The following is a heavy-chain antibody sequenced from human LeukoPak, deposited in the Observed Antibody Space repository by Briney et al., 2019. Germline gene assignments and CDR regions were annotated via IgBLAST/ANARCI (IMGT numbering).Heavy chain of an antibody. CDR3: ATDGSGWYSESYHY. V-gene: IGHV1-24*01. CDR2: FDPEDGET. J-gene: IGHJ4*02. Sequence: ASVKVSCKVSGYTLTELSMHWVRQAPGKGLEWMGGFDPEDGETIYAQKFQGRVTMTEDTSTDTAYMELSSLRSEDTAVYYCATDGSGWYSESYHYWGQGTLVTVSS. D-gene: IGHD6-19*01. CDR1: GYTLTELS.